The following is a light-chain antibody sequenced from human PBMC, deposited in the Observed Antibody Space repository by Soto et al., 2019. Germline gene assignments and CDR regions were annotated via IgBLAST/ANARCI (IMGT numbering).Light chain of an antibody. CDR3: QQYDSSPWT. CDR2: GAS. J-gene: IGKJ1*01. Sequence: EIVLTQSPGTLSLFPGERATLSCRACQSVSSSFLAWYQQKPGQAPRLLIYGASTRATGIPDRFSGSGSGTDFTLTISRLEPEDFAVYYCQQYDSSPWTFGQGTKVEIK. CDR1: QSVSSSF. V-gene: IGKV3-20*01.